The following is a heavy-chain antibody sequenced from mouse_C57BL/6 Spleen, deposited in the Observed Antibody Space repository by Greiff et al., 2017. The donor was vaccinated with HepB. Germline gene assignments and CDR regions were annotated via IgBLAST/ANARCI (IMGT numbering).Heavy chain of an antibody. CDR3: ARDYYGSRYYFDY. CDR2: ISDGGSYT. CDR1: GFTFSSYA. J-gene: IGHJ2*01. Sequence: DAQLVESGGGLVKPGGSLKLSCAASGFTFSSYAMSWVRQTPEKRLEWVATISDGGSYTYYPDNVKGRFTISRDNAKNNLYLQMSHLKSEDTAMYYCARDYYGSRYYFDYWGQGTTLTVSS. V-gene: IGHV5-4*01. D-gene: IGHD1-1*01.